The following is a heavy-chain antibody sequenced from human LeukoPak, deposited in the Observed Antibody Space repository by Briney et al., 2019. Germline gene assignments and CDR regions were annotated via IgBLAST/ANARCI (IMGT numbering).Heavy chain of an antibody. CDR2: IYHSGST. Sequence: PGGSLRLSCAASGFTFSSYSMNWIRQPPGKGLEWIGSIYHSGSTYYNPSLKSRVTISVDTSKNQFSLKLSSVTAADTAVYYCARADGYSPPPYFDYWGQGTLVTVSS. CDR3: ARADGYSPPPYFDY. V-gene: IGHV4-38-2*01. J-gene: IGHJ4*02. CDR1: GFTFSSYS. D-gene: IGHD5-24*01.